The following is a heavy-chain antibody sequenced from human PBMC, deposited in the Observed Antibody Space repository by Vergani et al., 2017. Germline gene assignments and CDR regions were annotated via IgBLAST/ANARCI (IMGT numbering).Heavy chain of an antibody. Sequence: QVQLVQSGAEVKKPGASVKVSCKASGYTFTSYAMHLVRQAPGQRLEWMGWINAGNGNTKYSQKFQGRVTITRDTSASTAYMELSSLRSEDTAVYYCARIVAAAGYFDYWGQGTLVTVSS. CDR3: ARIVAAAGYFDY. CDR1: GYTFTSYA. V-gene: IGHV1-3*01. CDR2: INAGNGNT. J-gene: IGHJ4*02. D-gene: IGHD6-13*01.